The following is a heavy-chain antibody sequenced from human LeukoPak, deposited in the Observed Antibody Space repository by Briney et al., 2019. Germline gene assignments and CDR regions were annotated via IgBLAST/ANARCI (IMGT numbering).Heavy chain of an antibody. D-gene: IGHD6-6*01. J-gene: IGHJ4*02. CDR2: IDWDDDK. V-gene: IGHV2-70*04. CDR3: ARTPSSSSYFDY. CDR1: GFSLSTSGMR. Sequence: SGPTLGNPTQTLTLTCTFSGFSLSTSGMRVSWIRQPPGKALEWLARIDWDDDKFYSTSLKTRLTILKDTSKNQVVLTMTNMDPVDTATYYCARTPSSSSYFDYWGQGTQVTVSS.